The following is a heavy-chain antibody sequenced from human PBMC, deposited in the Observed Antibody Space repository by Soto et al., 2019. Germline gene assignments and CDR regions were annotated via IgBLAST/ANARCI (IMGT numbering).Heavy chain of an antibody. Sequence: ASGKVSCKASGYTFSDFDINWLRQASGQGPEWMGWMNAKSGDTFFAQRFQGKFNMTWDTSLSTAYMEVGSLTSDDTAMYYCARGNPFNYAGFDVWGQGTTVTVSS. CDR1: GYTFSDFD. J-gene: IGHJ6*02. CDR2: MNAKSGDT. V-gene: IGHV1-8*01. CDR3: ARGNPFNYAGFDV. D-gene: IGHD3-16*01.